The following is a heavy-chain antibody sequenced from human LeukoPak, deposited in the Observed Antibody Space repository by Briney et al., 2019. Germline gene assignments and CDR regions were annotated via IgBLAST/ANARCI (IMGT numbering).Heavy chain of an antibody. D-gene: IGHD6-13*01. V-gene: IGHV4-59*08. J-gene: IGHJ4*02. CDR1: GGSISSYY. CDR2: IYYSGST. Sequence: SETLSLTCTVSGGSISSYYWRWIRQPPGKGLKWIGYIYYSGSTNYNPSLKSRVTISVDTSKNQFSLKLSSVTAADTAVYYCARHDSSSWYVTYWGQGTLVTVSS. CDR3: ARHDSSSWYVTY.